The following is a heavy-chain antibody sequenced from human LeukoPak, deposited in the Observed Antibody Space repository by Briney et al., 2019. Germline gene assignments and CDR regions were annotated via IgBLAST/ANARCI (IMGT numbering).Heavy chain of an antibody. Sequence: PGGSLRLSCVVSGFSVSNDYMSWVRQGPGKGLEWVSVTYGGGDTYYADSVRGRFTISRDNFENTLFLQMDSLRAEDTAVYYCTRLLPSSHHFFDSWGQGALVTVSS. CDR3: TRLLPSSHHFFDS. CDR1: GFSVSNDY. D-gene: IGHD6-6*01. V-gene: IGHV3-53*01. J-gene: IGHJ4*02. CDR2: TYGGGDT.